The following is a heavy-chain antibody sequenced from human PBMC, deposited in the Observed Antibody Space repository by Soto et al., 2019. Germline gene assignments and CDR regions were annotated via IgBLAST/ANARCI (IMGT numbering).Heavy chain of an antibody. J-gene: IGHJ4*02. Sequence: GGSLRLSCAASGLNFSNYKMHWVRQAPGKGLVWVSRINTDGSIIDYADSVKGRFTVSRDSAKNTLYLQMNSLRADDTAVYYCARDTDGLHYWGQGTLVTVSS. CDR3: ARDTDGLHY. V-gene: IGHV3-74*01. CDR2: INTDGSII. CDR1: GLNFSNYK.